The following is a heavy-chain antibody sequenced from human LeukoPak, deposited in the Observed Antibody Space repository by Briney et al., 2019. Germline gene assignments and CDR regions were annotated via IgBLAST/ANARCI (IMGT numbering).Heavy chain of an antibody. D-gene: IGHD2-15*01. V-gene: IGHV3-23*01. Sequence: GGSLRLSCAASGFTFSSYAMSWVRQAPGKGLEWVSTITDSGGTTFYADSVKGRFTISRDNSKNTLYLQMNSLRAEDTAVYYCAKERYCSGGSCYADYWGQGTLVTVSS. CDR2: ITDSGGTT. CDR1: GFTFSSYA. CDR3: AKERYCSGGSCYADY. J-gene: IGHJ4*02.